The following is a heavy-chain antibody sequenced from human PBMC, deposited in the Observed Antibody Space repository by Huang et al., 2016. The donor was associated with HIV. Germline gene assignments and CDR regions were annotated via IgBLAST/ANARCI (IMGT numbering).Heavy chain of an antibody. D-gene: IGHD5-18*01. CDR2: INHRGST. CDR1: GGSFSDYY. J-gene: IGHJ4*02. Sequence: QVQLQQWGAGLLKPSETLSLTCAVYGGSFSDYYWTWIRQTPGKGLEWIGEINHRGSTNFNPSLKSRVTISVDTSKNQVSLKLNSVTAADTAVYYCARLKYSSGGFDFWGQGTLVTVSS. V-gene: IGHV4-34*01. CDR3: ARLKYSSGGFDF.